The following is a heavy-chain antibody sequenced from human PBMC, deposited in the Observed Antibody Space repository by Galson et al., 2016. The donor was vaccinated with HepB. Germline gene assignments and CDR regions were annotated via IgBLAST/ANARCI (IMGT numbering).Heavy chain of an antibody. CDR1: GFTFSSYS. V-gene: IGHV3-21*04. CDR3: ARGPPMGWNGDHLDY. D-gene: IGHD1-1*01. CDR2: ISSSNRYL. Sequence: SLRLSCAASGFTFSSYSMNWVRQAPGKGLEWVSSISSSNRYLYYADSVKGRFTISRDNDKNSLSLQMNSLRAEDTAVYYCARGPPMGWNGDHLDYWGQGTLVTVSS. J-gene: IGHJ4*02.